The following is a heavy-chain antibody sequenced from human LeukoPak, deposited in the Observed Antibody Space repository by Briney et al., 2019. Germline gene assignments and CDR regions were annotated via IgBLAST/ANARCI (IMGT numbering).Heavy chain of an antibody. V-gene: IGHV3-30-3*01. D-gene: IGHD5-24*01. Sequence: GGSLRLSCAASGFTFSDYNMHWVRQAPGKGLDWVALMSPDGNKKYYADSVKGRFTISRDNSKNTLYLQMNSLRAEDTAVYYCARSVLSPVLQDFDYWGRGTLVTVSS. J-gene: IGHJ4*02. CDR2: MSPDGNKK. CDR1: GFTFSDYN. CDR3: ARSVLSPVLQDFDY.